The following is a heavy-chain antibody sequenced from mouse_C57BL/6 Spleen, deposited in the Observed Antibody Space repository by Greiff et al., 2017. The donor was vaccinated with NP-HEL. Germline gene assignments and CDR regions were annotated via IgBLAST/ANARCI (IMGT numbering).Heavy chain of an antibody. CDR3: AQRGYYGSSYGFAY. J-gene: IGHJ3*01. V-gene: IGHV1-18*01. CDR1: GYTFTDYN. Sequence: VQLKESGPELVKPGASVKIPCKASGYTFTDYNMDWVKQSHGKSLEWIGDINPNNGGTIYNQKFKGKATLTVDKSSSTAYMELRSLTSEDTAVYYCAQRGYYGSSYGFAYWGQGTLVTVSA. CDR2: INPNNGGT. D-gene: IGHD1-1*01.